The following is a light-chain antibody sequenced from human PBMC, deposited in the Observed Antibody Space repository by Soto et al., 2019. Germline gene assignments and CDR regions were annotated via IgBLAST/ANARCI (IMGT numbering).Light chain of an antibody. CDR3: HHYGSSPRT. Sequence: EIVLTQSPGTLSLSPGERATLSCRASQSVSSSYLAWYQQRPGQAPRLLIYGASSRATGIPDRFSGSGSGTGFTLTISRLEPEDFALYYCHHYGSSPRTFGQGTKVEIK. CDR1: QSVSSSY. CDR2: GAS. J-gene: IGKJ1*01. V-gene: IGKV3-20*01.